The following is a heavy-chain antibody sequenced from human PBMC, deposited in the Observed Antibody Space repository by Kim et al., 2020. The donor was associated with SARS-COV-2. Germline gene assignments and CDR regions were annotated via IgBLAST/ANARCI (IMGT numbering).Heavy chain of an antibody. J-gene: IGHJ5*02. CDR3: ARVSVAAGTRWFDP. V-gene: IGHV3-21*01. CDR2: ISSSSSYI. CDR1: GFTFSSYS. D-gene: IGHD6-13*01. Sequence: GGSLRLSCAASGFTFSSYSMNWVRQAPGKGLEWVSSISSSSSYIYYADSVKGRFTISRDNSKNSLYLQMNSLRAEDTAVYYCARVSVAAGTRWFDPWGQGTLVTVSS.